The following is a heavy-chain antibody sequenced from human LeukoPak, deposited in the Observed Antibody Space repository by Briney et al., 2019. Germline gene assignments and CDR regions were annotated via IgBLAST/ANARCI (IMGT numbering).Heavy chain of an antibody. V-gene: IGHV4-34*01. CDR2: VFHTGSS. CDR1: GGSFSDYY. D-gene: IGHD4-11*01. CDR3: ARGISTTGHDY. J-gene: IGHJ4*02. Sequence: KPSETLSLTCAVYGGSFSDYYWSWIRQPPGKGPEWIGSVFHTGSSYYIPSLKSRVTISVDTSKNQFSLEVSSVTAADTAIYYCARGISTTGHDYWGPGTLVTVSS.